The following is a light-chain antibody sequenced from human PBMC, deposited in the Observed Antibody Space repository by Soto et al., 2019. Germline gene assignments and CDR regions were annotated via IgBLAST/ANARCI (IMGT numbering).Light chain of an antibody. CDR3: QTWGTVIRV. CDR1: SGHSSYA. V-gene: IGLV4-69*01. J-gene: IGLJ2*01. Sequence: QLVLTQSPSATASLGASVKLTCTLSSGHSSYAIAWHQQQPEKGPRYLMKLNSDGSHSKGDGIPDRFSGSSSGAERYLTLSSLQSEDEADSYCQTWGTVIRVFGGGTKLTVL. CDR2: LNSDGSH.